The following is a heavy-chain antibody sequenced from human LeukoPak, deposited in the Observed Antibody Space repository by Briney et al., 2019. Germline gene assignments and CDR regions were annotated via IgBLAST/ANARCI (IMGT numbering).Heavy chain of an antibody. V-gene: IGHV1-8*01. CDR2: MSPHNGHT. J-gene: IGHJ3*01. CDR1: GYTFIDYD. CDR3: ARRTPRCGGTCYDAFGV. D-gene: IGHD2-21*01. Sequence: AASVKVSCKASGYTFIDYDINWVRQAPGQGLEWMGLMSPHNGHTEYAQNFQGRVTMTRDTSTGTAYMELRSLRSEDTAVYYCARRTPRCGGTCYDAFGVWGQGTMVTVSS.